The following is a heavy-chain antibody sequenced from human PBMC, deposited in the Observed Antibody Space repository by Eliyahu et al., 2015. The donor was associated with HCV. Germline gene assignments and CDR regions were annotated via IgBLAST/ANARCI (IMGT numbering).Heavy chain of an antibody. V-gene: IGHV3-30*18. J-gene: IGHJ6*02. CDR1: GLALSXXG. CDR3: AKIRGLGGLYHYYGKDV. Sequence: QVQMVESGGGVVQPERSLRLSCEVSGLALSXXGMHWVRQAPGKGLEWVAAITHDGEKQYYAASVKGRVSISRDNSKNILYLNMNSLRLDDTAVYYCAKIRGLGGLYHYYGKDVWGQGTTVIVSS. D-gene: IGHD3-16*01. CDR2: ITHDGEKQ.